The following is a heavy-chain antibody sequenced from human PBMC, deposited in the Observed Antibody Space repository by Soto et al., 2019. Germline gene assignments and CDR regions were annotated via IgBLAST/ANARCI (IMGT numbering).Heavy chain of an antibody. Sequence: PGGSLRLSCATSGFTFTGYVMSWVRQAPGKGLEWISIISGNGGTTHYADSVKGRFTISRDNSKNTVYLQMNSLRADDTAVYYCAKNGCGGDCYSSVAGNWFDPWGQGTLVTVSS. D-gene: IGHD2-21*02. J-gene: IGHJ5*02. CDR1: GFTFTGYV. CDR3: AKNGCGGDCYSSVAGNWFDP. CDR2: ISGNGGTT. V-gene: IGHV3-23*01.